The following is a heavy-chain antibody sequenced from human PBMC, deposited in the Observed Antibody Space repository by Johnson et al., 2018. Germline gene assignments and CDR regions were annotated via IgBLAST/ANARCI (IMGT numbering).Heavy chain of an antibody. CDR1: GFTFSSYG. D-gene: IGHD2-2*02. CDR2: IWYDGSNK. CDR3: ARDTGFFSSTSCYTAHYYGMDV. V-gene: IGHV3-33*01. Sequence: QVQLVESGGGVVQPGRSLRLSCAASGFTFSSYGMHWVRQAPGKGLEWVAVIWYDGSNKYYADSVKGRFTISRDNSKNTLYLQMNSLRAEDTAVYYCARDTGFFSSTSCYTAHYYGMDVWGQGTTVTVSS. J-gene: IGHJ6*02.